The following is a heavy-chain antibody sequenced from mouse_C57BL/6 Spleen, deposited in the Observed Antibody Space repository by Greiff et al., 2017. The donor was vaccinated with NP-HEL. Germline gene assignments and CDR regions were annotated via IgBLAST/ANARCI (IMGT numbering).Heavy chain of an antibody. CDR2: IYPSDSET. D-gene: IGHD1-1*01. CDR3: ARGSYYYGYCWYFDV. V-gene: IGHV1-61*01. J-gene: IGHJ1*03. CDR1: GYTFTSYW. Sequence: QVQLQQPGAELVRPGSSVKLSCKASGYTFTSYWMDWVKQRPGQGLEWIGNIYPSDSETHYKQKFKDKATLTVDKSSSTAYVQLSSLTSEDSAVYYCARGSYYYGYCWYFDVWGTGTTVTVSS.